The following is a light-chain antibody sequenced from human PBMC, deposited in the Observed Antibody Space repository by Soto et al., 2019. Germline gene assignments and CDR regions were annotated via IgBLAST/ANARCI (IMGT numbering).Light chain of an antibody. J-gene: IGKJ4*01. CDR2: DAS. Sequence: EIVLTQSPATLSLSPGDRATLSCRASQSVGSYLVWYPQRPGQAPRLLIYDASNRATGIPARFSGSGSVTDFTSTLRSLEPADFAVYYWQQGSDWPSTFGGGTKVEIK. CDR3: QQGSDWPST. V-gene: IGKV3-11*01. CDR1: QSVGSY.